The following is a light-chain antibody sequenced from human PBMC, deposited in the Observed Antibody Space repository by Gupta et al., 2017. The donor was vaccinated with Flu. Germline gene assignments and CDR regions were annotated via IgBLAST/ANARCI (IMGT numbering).Light chain of an antibody. CDR2: RSD. V-gene: IGLV1-47*01. Sequence: QSVLAQPPSASATPGQSVTISCSGSTPNIGSNYVVWYQQVPGMAPKLLIYRSDQRPSGVPDRFSGAKSGTSASPAISGLQSEDEADYHCATWDDSMSEWVFGGGTKLTVL. CDR1: TPNIGSNY. J-gene: IGLJ3*02. CDR3: ATWDDSMSEWV.